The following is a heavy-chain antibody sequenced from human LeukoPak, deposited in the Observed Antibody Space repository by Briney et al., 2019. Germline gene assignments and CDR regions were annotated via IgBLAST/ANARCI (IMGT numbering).Heavy chain of an antibody. V-gene: IGHV4-61*01. D-gene: IGHD6-19*01. CDR1: GGSMSIVSGGSMSTNY. J-gene: IGHJ5*01. Sequence: SETLSLTCSVSGGSMSIVSGGSMSTNYWNWIRQSPGKGLEWIGYIHHSGSTYYNPSLKSRLTMSVDTSENQFSLKLTSVNAADTALYFCARGYNSAWSDWFDSWGQGTLVTVSS. CDR3: ARGYNSAWSDWFDS. CDR2: IHHSGST.